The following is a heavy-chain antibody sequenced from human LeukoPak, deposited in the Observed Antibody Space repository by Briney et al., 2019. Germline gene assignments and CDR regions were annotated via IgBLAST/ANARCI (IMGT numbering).Heavy chain of an antibody. CDR3: ARGMLGYCSGGSCYGDY. V-gene: IGHV1-18*01. CDR1: GYTFTSYG. Sequence: ASVKVSCKASGYTFTSYGISWVRQAPEQGLEWMGWISAYNGNTNYAQKLQGRVTMTTDTSTSTAYMELRSLRSDDTAVYYCARGMLGYCSGGSCYGDYWGQGTLVTVSS. J-gene: IGHJ4*02. D-gene: IGHD2-15*01. CDR2: ISAYNGNT.